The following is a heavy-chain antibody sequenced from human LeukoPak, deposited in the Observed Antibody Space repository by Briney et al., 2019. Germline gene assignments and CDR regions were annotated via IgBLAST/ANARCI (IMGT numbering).Heavy chain of an antibody. V-gene: IGHV3-30*18. J-gene: IGHJ4*02. CDR3: AKEPSPYYDFWSDYYADYFDY. CDR1: GFTFSSYG. D-gene: IGHD3-3*01. CDR2: ISYYGSNK. Sequence: GGSLRLSCAASGFTFSSYGMHWVRQAPGKGLEWVAVISYYGSNKYYADSVKGRFILPRDNSENTLYLQINSLRAEDTAVYYCAKEPSPYYDFWSDYYADYFDYWGQGTLVTVSS.